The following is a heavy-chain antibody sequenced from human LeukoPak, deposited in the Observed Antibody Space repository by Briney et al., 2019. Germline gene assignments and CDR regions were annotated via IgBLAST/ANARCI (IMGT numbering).Heavy chain of an antibody. CDR2: IYHSGRT. V-gene: IGHV4-38-2*02. CDR1: GYSISSGYY. CDR3: ATATVQWELLALDY. Sequence: SETLSLTCTVSGYSISSGYYWGWIRQPPGKGLEWIGTIYHSGRTYYNPSLKSRVTISVDTSENQFSLKLSSVTAADTAVYYCATATVQWELLALDYWGQGTLVTVSS. J-gene: IGHJ4*02. D-gene: IGHD1-26*01.